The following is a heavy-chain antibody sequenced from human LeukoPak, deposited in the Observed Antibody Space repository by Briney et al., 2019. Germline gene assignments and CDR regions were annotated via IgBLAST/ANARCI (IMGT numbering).Heavy chain of an antibody. CDR2: IYHSGST. J-gene: IGHJ6*03. D-gene: IGHD2-8*01. Sequence: SETLSLTCTVSGGSISSYYWSWIRQPPGKGLEWIGSIYHSGSTYYNPSLKSRVTISVDTSKNQFSLKLSSVTAADTAVYYCARGYCTNGVCLRGSYYYYMDVWGKGTTVTVSS. CDR3: ARGYCTNGVCLRGSYYYYMDV. CDR1: GGSISSYY. V-gene: IGHV4-38-2*02.